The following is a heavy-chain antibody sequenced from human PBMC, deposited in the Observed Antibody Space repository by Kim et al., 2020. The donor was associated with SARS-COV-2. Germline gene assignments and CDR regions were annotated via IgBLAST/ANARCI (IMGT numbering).Heavy chain of an antibody. CDR3: ARECVMITMGCFDY. Sequence: AQKFQGRVTMTRDTSTSTVYMELSSLRSEDTAVYYCARECVMITMGCFDYWGQGTLVTVSS. J-gene: IGHJ4*02. V-gene: IGHV1-46*01. D-gene: IGHD3-16*01.